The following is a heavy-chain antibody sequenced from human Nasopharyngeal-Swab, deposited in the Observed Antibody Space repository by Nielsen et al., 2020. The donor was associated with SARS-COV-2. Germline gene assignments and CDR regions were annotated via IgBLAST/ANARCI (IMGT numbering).Heavy chain of an antibody. J-gene: IGHJ2*01. CDR1: GFTISSNY. V-gene: IGHV3-66*01. CDR2: IYSGGST. CDR3: ARLHSGSYVPVNWYFDL. D-gene: IGHD1-26*01. Sequence: GESLKISCAASGFTISSNYINWVRQPPGKGLEWVSLIYSGGSTYYADSVKGRFIISRDNSESTVYLQMNSLRAEDTAVYYCARLHSGSYVPVNWYFDLWGRGTLVTVSS.